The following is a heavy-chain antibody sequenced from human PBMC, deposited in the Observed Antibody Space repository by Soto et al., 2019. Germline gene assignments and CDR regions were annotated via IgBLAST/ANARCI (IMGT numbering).Heavy chain of an antibody. CDR2: INAPNGHT. CDR1: GYSLPTHT. CDR3: ARAIGNYDWGPNDY. D-gene: IGHD1-7*01. Sequence: QVLLVQSGAEVKKPGASVRISCKASGYSLPTHTIHWVRQAPGQRLEWMGWINAPNGHTKYSQNFQGIVTISSDTSAITVYMKLTGLTSDDTAIYYCARAIGNYDWGPNDYWGQGTLVTVSS. V-gene: IGHV1-3*01. J-gene: IGHJ4*02.